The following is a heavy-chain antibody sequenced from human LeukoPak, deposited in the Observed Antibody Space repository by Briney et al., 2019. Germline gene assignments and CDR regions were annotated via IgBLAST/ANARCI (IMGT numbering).Heavy chain of an antibody. D-gene: IGHD5-12*01. J-gene: IGHJ4*02. CDR1: GGTISSGGYY. CDR3: AGVATELGAFDY. CDR2: IYYSGST. Sequence: PSQTLCLTCTVSGGTISSGGYYWSWIRQHPGKGLEWIGYIYYSGSTYYNPSLKSRVTISVDTSKNQFSLKLSSVTAADTAVYYCAGVATELGAFDYWGQGTLVTVSS. V-gene: IGHV4-31*03.